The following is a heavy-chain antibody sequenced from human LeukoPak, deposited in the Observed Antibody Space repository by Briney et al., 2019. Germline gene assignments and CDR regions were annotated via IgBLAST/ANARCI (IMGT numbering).Heavy chain of an antibody. V-gene: IGHV3-15*01. CDR2: IKSKADGGTT. Sequence: GGSLRLSCAASGIAFSDVWMTWVRQAPGKGLEWVGRIKSKADGGTTDYAAPAKGRFSISGDDSKNTVYLQMDSLEAEDTAAYYCAAFSKGFWGQGTLVTVSS. CDR3: AAFSKGF. CDR1: GIAFSDVW. J-gene: IGHJ4*02.